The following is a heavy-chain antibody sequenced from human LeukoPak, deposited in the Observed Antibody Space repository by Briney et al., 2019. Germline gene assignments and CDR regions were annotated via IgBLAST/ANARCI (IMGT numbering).Heavy chain of an antibody. V-gene: IGHV3-64*04. CDR3: AKGHSDYGTGFDL. CDR2: ISGDGGST. J-gene: IGHJ4*02. CDR1: GFTFSNNA. Sequence: GGSLRLSCSASGFTFSNNAMHWVRRAPGRGLEYVSGISGDGGSTYYADSVKGRVTISRDNSKNTLYLQMNSLRAEDTTVYYCAKGHSDYGTGFDLWGRGTLVTVSS. D-gene: IGHD4-17*01.